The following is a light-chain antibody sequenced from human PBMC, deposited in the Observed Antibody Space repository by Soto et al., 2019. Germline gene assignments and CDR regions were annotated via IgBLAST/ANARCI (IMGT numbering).Light chain of an antibody. CDR2: EVS. V-gene: IGLV2-8*01. J-gene: IGLJ2*01. CDR1: SSDVGGYNF. Sequence: QSALTQPPSASGSPGQSVTISCTGTSSDVGGYNFVSWYQQHPGKAPKLLIYEVSERPSGVPDRFSGSKSGNTASLTVSGIQAEDEADYHCSSFAGYNNYVVFGGGTKLTVL. CDR3: SSFAGYNNYVV.